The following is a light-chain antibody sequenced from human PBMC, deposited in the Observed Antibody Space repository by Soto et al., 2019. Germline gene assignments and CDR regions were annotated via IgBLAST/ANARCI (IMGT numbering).Light chain of an antibody. V-gene: IGKV3-11*01. CDR1: PSVTNF. CDR2: GAF. J-gene: IGKJ5*01. CDR3: QQRNVWPPVT. Sequence: EIVLTQSPATLSLSPGARDPLSCRASPSVTNFLAWYQQKPGQAHRLLIYGAFNRATSIPARFSGSGSGTDFTLTISSLEPEDSAVYYCQQRNVWPPVTFGQGTRLEIK.